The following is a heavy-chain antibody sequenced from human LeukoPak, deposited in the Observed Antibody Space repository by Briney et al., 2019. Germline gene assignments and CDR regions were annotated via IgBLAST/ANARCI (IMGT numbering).Heavy chain of an antibody. V-gene: IGHV3-21*01. J-gene: IGHJ5*02. D-gene: IGHD3-10*01. CDR3: ARDRPSREGLDP. CDR2: ISSGTNK. Sequence: GGSLRLSCAASGFIFSSYSMDWVRQAPGKGLEWVSSISSGTNKYYADSVKGRFTISRDNAKNSLYLQMNSLRAEDTAVYYCARDRPSREGLDPWGQGTLVTVSS. CDR1: GFIFSSYS.